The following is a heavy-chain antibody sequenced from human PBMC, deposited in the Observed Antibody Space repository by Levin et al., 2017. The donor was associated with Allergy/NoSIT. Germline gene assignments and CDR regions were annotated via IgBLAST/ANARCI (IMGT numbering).Heavy chain of an antibody. CDR3: AKEGSSGDYFDY. J-gene: IGHJ4*02. CDR2: ISYDGSNK. D-gene: IGHD2-15*01. V-gene: IGHV3-30*18. Sequence: SCAASGFTFSSYGMHWVRQAPGKGLEWVAVISYDGSNKYYADSVKGRFTISRDNSKNTLYLQMNSLRAEDTAVYYCAKEGSSGDYFDYWGQGTLVTVSS. CDR1: GFTFSSYG.